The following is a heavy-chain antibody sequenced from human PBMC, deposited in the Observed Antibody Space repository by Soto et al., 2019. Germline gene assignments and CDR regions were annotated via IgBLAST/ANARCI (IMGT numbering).Heavy chain of an antibody. D-gene: IGHD4-17*01. CDR2: IYYSGST. V-gene: IGHV4-31*03. CDR3: ATLNRDYGGFWFDP. Sequence: QVQLQESGPGLVKPSQTLSLTCTVSGGSISSGGYYWSWIRQHPGKGLEWIGYIYYSGSTYYNPSLKSRVTISVDTSKDQFSLKLSSVTAADTAVYYCATLNRDYGGFWFDPWGQGTLVTVSS. J-gene: IGHJ5*02. CDR1: GGSISSGGYY.